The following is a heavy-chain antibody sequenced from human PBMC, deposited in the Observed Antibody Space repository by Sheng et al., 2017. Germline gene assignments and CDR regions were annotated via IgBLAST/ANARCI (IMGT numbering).Heavy chain of an antibody. CDR1: GYTFTTYY. J-gene: IGHJ4*02. Sequence: QVQLMQSGAEVKKPGASVKVSCKASGYTFTTYYMHWMRQAPGLGLEWMGWINPNNGGTNYAQKFQDRVTMTRDTSISTVYMELGRLTSDDTAVYYCARGPTGSNDYWGQG. CDR3: ARGPTGSNDY. V-gene: IGHV1-2*02. CDR2: INPNNGGT.